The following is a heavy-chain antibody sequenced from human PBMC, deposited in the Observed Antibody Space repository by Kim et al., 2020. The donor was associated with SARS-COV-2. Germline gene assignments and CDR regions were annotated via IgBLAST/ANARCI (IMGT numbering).Heavy chain of an antibody. Sequence: SETLSLTCTVSGGSISSSSYYWGWIRQPPGKGLEWIGSIYYSGSTYYNPSLKSRVTISVDTSKNQFSLKLSSVTAADTAVYYCARRGYDFWSGWIDYWGQGTLVTVSS. J-gene: IGHJ4*02. CDR1: GGSISSSSYY. CDR2: IYYSGST. D-gene: IGHD3-3*01. V-gene: IGHV4-39*01. CDR3: ARRGYDFWSGWIDY.